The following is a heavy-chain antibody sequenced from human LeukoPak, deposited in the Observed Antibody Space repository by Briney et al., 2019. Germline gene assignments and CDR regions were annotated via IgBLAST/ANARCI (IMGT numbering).Heavy chain of an antibody. J-gene: IGHJ4*02. CDR2: ITATSSST. D-gene: IGHD3-10*01. CDR1: GFTFSSYG. V-gene: IGHV3-23*01. CDR3: AKAGDYGSGRYFDY. Sequence: GGSLRLSCAASGFTFSSYGMSWVRQAPGKGLEWVSAITATSSSTHDADSVKGRFTISRDNSKNTLYLQMNSLRAEDTAVYYCAKAGDYGSGRYFDYWGQGTLVTVSS.